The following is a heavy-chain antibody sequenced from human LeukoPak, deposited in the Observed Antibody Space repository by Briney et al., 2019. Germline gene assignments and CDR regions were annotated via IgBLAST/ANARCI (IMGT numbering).Heavy chain of an antibody. J-gene: IGHJ3*02. CDR1: GYNLTTYA. V-gene: IGHV1-18*01. Sequence: ASVKVSCKASGYNLTTYAVNWVRQGPEQGLEWMGGVSAYHGTTNYARTVQGRVTMTTDTSTSTAFLELRSLRSDDTAVYYCARVTSLTTLTAFDIWGQGTMVTVSS. CDR2: VSAYHGTT. D-gene: IGHD4-11*01. CDR3: ARVTSLTTLTAFDI.